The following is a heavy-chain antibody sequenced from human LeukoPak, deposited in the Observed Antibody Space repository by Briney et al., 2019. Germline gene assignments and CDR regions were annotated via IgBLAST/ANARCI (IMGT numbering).Heavy chain of an antibody. V-gene: IGHV4-4*07. J-gene: IGHJ3*02. CDR3: ARGGIAAAGRAFDI. CDR1: GGSISSYY. Sequence: PSETLSLTCTVSGGSISSYYWSWIRQPAGKGLEWIGRIYTSGSTNYNPSLKSRVTMSVDTSKNQFSLKLSSVTAADTAVYYCARGGIAAAGRAFDIWGQGTMVTVSS. CDR2: IYTSGST. D-gene: IGHD6-13*01.